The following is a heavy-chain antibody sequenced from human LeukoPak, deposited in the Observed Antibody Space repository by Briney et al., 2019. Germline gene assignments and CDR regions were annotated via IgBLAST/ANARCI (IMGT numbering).Heavy chain of an antibody. CDR2: INSDGSST. V-gene: IGHV3-74*01. CDR1: GFTFSSYW. CDR3: AREGIAYYYDSSGRRAYFDY. Sequence: PGGSLRLSCAASGFTFSSYWMHWVRQAPGKGLVWVSRINSDGSSTSYADSVKGRFTISRDNAKNTLYLQMNSLRAEDTAVYYCAREGIAYYYDSSGRRAYFDYWGQGTLVTVSS. D-gene: IGHD3-22*01. J-gene: IGHJ4*02.